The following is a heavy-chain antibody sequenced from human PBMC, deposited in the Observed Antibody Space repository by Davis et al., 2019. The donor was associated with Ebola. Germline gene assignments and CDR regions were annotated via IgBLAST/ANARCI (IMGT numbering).Heavy chain of an antibody. CDR1: GFTLSSSA. J-gene: IGHJ4*02. D-gene: IGHD3-3*01. CDR2: VSHSQRET. CDR3: ARAGFDEVLDY. Sequence: GESLKISCAASGFTLSSSAMSWVRQPPGKGLEWVAVVSHSQRETFYADSVKGRFTISRDNSENTLYLQMNSLTADDTSVYYCARAGFDEVLDYWGQGTPVTVSS. V-gene: IGHV3-30*04.